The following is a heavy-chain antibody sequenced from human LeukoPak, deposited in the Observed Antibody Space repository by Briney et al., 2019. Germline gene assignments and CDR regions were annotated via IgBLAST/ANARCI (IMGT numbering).Heavy chain of an antibody. D-gene: IGHD6-19*01. CDR3: AKHRHVAGMRVGSFEC. J-gene: IGHJ4*02. CDR1: GDSITGGGYY. V-gene: IGHV4-61*02. Sequence: SEPLSLTCTVPGDSITGGGYYSSWIRQPAGQDPASLGSIPSSGCTQYSPSLQYNPSLKSRVTISSDTSRNQFSLNLNSVTAADTAIYYCAKHRHVAGMRVGSFECWGQGTPVTVPS. CDR2: IPSSGCT.